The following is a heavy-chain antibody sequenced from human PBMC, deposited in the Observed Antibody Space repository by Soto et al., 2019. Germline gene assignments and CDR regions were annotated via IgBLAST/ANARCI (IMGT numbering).Heavy chain of an antibody. Sequence: EVQLVESGGGLVQPGRSLRLSCAASGFTFDDYAMHWVRQAPGKGLEWVSGITWNSGILRYADSVKGRFTISRDNAKKSLYLQMNSLRPEDTASYYCAKDSIRDDAFDVWGQGAMVAVSS. J-gene: IGHJ3*01. CDR3: AKDSIRDDAFDV. V-gene: IGHV3-9*01. CDR2: ITWNSGIL. CDR1: GFTFDDYA.